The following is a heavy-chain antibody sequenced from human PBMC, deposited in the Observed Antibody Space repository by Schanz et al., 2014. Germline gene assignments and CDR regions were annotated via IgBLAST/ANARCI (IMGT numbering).Heavy chain of an antibody. CDR2: ISGSSRTI. CDR3: ARGRVLES. D-gene: IGHD1-1*01. J-gene: IGHJ5*02. Sequence: EVQLVESGGGLIQPGGSLRLSCAASGFGFSSYSMNWVRQAPGKGLEWVSYISGSSRTIYYADSVKGRFTISRDNAKNSLFLQMNSLRPEDTAVYYCARGRVLESWGQGTLVTVSS. CDR1: GFGFSSYS. V-gene: IGHV3-48*04.